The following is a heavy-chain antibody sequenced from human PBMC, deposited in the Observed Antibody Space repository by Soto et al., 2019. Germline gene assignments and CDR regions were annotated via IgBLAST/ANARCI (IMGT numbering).Heavy chain of an antibody. D-gene: IGHD4-17*01. CDR1: GFNFISYA. CDR3: AKSPDYGGDFDY. J-gene: IGHJ4*02. V-gene: IGHV3-23*01. CDR2: ISGSGGST. Sequence: GGSLILSCAASGFNFISYAMSWVRQAPGKGLEWVSAISGSGGSTYYADSVKGRFTISRDNSKNTLYLQMNSLRAEDTAVYYCAKSPDYGGDFDYWGQGTLVTVSS.